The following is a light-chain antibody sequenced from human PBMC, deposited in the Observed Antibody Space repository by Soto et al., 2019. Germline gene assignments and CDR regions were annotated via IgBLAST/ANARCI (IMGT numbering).Light chain of an antibody. J-gene: IGKJ3*01. CDR1: QSVLYNSNNKNC. V-gene: IGKV4-1*01. CDR2: WAS. CDR3: RQYYTNPFT. Sequence: DIVMTQSPDSLAVSLGERATINCKSTQSVLYNSNNKNCLAWYQQKPGQPPKLLISWASTRESGVPDRFSGSGSGTDFPLTISSLQAEDVAVYYCRQYYTNPFTFGPGTKVDIK.